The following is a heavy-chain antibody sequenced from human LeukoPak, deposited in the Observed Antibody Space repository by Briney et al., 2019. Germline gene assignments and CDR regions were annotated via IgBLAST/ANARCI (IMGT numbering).Heavy chain of an antibody. J-gene: IGHJ4*02. CDR1: GFTFSSYA. V-gene: IGHV3-30*04. Sequence: GGSLRLSCAASGFTFSSYAMHWIRQAPGKGLEWVAVISYDGSNKYYADSVKGRFTISRDNSKNTLYLQMNSLRAEDTAVYYCARAMYTDSCNDYWGQGTLVTVSS. CDR2: ISYDGSNK. D-gene: IGHD2-2*02. CDR3: ARAMYTDSCNDY.